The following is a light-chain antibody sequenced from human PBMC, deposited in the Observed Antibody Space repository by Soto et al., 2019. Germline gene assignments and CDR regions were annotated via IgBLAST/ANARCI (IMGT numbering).Light chain of an antibody. Sequence: QTVLTQPAAVSGSPGQSITISCTGTIRDVGGYSYVSWYQQHPGKAPKLMIYDVNNRPSGVSDRFSGSKSGNTASLTISGLQAEDESDYYCSSFTSYSTLVFGGGTKVTVL. V-gene: IGLV2-14*03. CDR1: IRDVGGYSY. CDR2: DVN. J-gene: IGLJ2*01. CDR3: SSFTSYSTLV.